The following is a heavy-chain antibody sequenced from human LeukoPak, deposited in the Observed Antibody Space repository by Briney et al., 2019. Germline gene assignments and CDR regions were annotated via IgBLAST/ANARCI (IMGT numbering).Heavy chain of an antibody. J-gene: IGHJ6*03. V-gene: IGHV3-21*01. CDR1: GFTFSSYS. CDR2: ISSSSSYI. D-gene: IGHD1-1*01. Sequence: PGGSLRLSCAASGFTFSSYSMNWVRQAPGKGLEWVSSISSSSSYIYYADSVKGRFTISRDNAKNTLYLQMNSLRAEDTAVYYCASFRNWNDDYYYYMDVWGKGTSVTVSS. CDR3: ASFRNWNDDYYYYMDV.